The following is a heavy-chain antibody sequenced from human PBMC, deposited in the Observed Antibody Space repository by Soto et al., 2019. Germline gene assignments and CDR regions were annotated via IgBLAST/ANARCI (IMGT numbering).Heavy chain of an antibody. Sequence: ASVKVPCKASGYTFTSYDINWVRQPTGQGLEWMGCMNSNSGNTGYAQKFQGRVTMTRNTSIRPAYMELSSLRSEDTAVYYCARDVVGVVPDWGQGTLVTVSS. CDR2: MNSNSGNT. J-gene: IGHJ4*02. D-gene: IGHD2-21*01. V-gene: IGHV1-8*01. CDR3: ARDVVGVVPD. CDR1: GYTFTSYD.